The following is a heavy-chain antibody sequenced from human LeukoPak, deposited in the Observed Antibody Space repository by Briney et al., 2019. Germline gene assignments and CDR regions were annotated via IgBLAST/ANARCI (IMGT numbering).Heavy chain of an antibody. CDR3: ARDQGYSSGWSEAFDI. CDR1: GFTFSSYW. Sequence: PGGSLRLSCAASGFTFSSYWMHWVRQAPGKGLVWVSRINTDGSSTSYADSVKGRFNISRDNSKNTLYLQMNSLRAEDTAMYYCARDQGYSSGWSEAFDIWGQGTMVTVSS. D-gene: IGHD6-19*01. CDR2: INTDGSST. J-gene: IGHJ3*02. V-gene: IGHV3-74*01.